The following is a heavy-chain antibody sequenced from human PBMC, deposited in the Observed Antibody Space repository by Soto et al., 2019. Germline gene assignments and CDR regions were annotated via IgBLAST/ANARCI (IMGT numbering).Heavy chain of an antibody. CDR1: GFTFSGYA. CDR3: AKDYSGVSSVCDY. Sequence: ESGGGVVQPGRSLRLSCAASGFTFSGYAMHWVRQAPGKGLEWVAVISYDGSNKYYADSVKGRFTISRDNSKNTLYLQMNSLRADDTAVYYCAKDYSGVSSVCDYWGQGTLVTVSS. D-gene: IGHD3-10*01. V-gene: IGHV3-30*18. J-gene: IGHJ4*02. CDR2: ISYDGSNK.